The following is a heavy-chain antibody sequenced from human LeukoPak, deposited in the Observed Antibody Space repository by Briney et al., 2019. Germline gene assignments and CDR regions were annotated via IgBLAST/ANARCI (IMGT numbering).Heavy chain of an antibody. V-gene: IGHV4-31*03. J-gene: IGHJ4*02. D-gene: IGHD3-9*01. CDR2: IYYSGST. CDR3: ATYQHQYYDILTGYRDQDY. CDR1: GGSISSGGYY. Sequence: PSQTLSLTCTVSGGSISSGGYYWSWIRQHPGKGLEWIGYIYYSGSTYYNPSLKSRVTISVDTSKNQFSLKLSSVTAADTAVYYCATYQHQYYDILTGYRDQDYWGQGTLVTVSS.